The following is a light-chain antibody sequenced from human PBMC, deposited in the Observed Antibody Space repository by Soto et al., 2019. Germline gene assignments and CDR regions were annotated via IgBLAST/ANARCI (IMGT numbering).Light chain of an antibody. CDR1: QTVRNN. CDR3: QQTFSRPYT. V-gene: IGKV1-39*01. Sequence: DTQMTQSPSSLSASVGDRVTITCRASQTVRNNLNWYQQKPGKAPELLIYAASTLEPGVPSRFRGSGSGTDFTLTVSSLQPEDFATYHCQQTFSRPYTFGQGTKLQIK. J-gene: IGKJ2*01. CDR2: AAS.